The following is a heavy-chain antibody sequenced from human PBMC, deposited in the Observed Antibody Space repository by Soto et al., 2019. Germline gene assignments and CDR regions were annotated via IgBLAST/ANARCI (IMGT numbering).Heavy chain of an antibody. CDR1: GYTFSVYY. Sequence: APVKISSKASGYTFSVYYIHRVRQAPGQGLEWMGWINPNSGGTNYAQKFQGWVTMTRDTSISTAYMELSRLRSDDTAVYYCARSQGVTQYYYYYGMDVWGQGTTVTSP. CDR3: ARSQGVTQYYYYYGMDV. CDR2: INPNSGGT. V-gene: IGHV1-2*04. D-gene: IGHD2-21*02. J-gene: IGHJ6*02.